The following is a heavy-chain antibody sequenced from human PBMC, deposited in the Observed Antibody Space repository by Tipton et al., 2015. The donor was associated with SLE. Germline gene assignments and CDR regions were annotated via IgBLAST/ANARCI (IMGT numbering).Heavy chain of an antibody. J-gene: IGHJ4*02. CDR2: IREDGSEN. Sequence: GSLRLSCVVSGFTFSNNWMAWVRQAPGKGLEWVAHIREDGSENFYVDSVRGRFAISRDNAQNSLYLHMNSLRGEDTAFYYCAKTHCGGDCPSYFDFWGQGTLVTVSS. CDR3: AKTHCGGDCPSYFDF. D-gene: IGHD2-21*02. CDR1: GFTFSNNW. V-gene: IGHV3-7*03.